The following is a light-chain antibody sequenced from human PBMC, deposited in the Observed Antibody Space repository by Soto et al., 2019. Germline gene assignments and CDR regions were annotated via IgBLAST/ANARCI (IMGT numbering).Light chain of an antibody. J-gene: IGLJ1*01. CDR2: DVT. Sequence: QSALTQPRSVSGSPGQSVTISCTGTSSDVGGYNYVSWYQQHPGKAHKLMIYDVTTRPSGVPDRFSGSKSGNTASLTISGLQAEDEADYYCSSHAGSSVVIGTGTKVTGL. CDR1: SSDVGGYNY. V-gene: IGLV2-11*01. CDR3: SSHAGSSVV.